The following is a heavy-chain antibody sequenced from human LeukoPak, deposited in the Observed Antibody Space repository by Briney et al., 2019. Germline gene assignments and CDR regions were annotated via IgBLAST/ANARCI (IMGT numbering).Heavy chain of an antibody. CDR3: ARSSYSYDINGWVPFDY. CDR1: GNSISSGDNY. Sequence: SETLSLTCTVSGNSISSGDNYWSWIRQPAGKGLEWIGRIYTSGSTNYNPSLKSRVTISGDTSKNQFSLRLSSVTAADTAVYYCARSSYSYDINGWVPFDYWGQGTLVTVSS. V-gene: IGHV4-61*02. D-gene: IGHD3-22*01. J-gene: IGHJ4*02. CDR2: IYTSGST.